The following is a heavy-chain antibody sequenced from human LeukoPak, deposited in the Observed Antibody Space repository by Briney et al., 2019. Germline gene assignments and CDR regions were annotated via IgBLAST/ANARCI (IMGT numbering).Heavy chain of an antibody. V-gene: IGHV1-18*01. CDR1: GYTFTSYG. Sequence: ASVKVSCKASGYTFTSYGISWVRQAPGQGLEWMGWISTYNGDTNYAQKLQGRVTMTTDTSTNTAYMELRGLRSDDTAVYYCAREGLGELTPDYWGQGTLATVSS. CDR2: ISTYNGDT. CDR3: AREGLGELTPDY. J-gene: IGHJ4*02. D-gene: IGHD3-16*01.